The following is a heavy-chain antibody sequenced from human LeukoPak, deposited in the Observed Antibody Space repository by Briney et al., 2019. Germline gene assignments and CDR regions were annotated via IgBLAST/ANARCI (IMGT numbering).Heavy chain of an antibody. CDR1: GFTCSSYW. CDR2: IKQDGSEK. D-gene: IGHD2-2*01. CDR3: ARDDCSSISCYHNWFDP. J-gene: IGHJ5*02. Sequence: GGYLRLSCAASGFTCSSYWMSWVRQAPGKGLEWVANIKQDGSEKYYVDSVKGRFTISRDNAKNSLHLQMNSLRAEDTAVYYCARDDCSSISCYHNWFDPWGQGTLVTVSS. V-gene: IGHV3-7*01.